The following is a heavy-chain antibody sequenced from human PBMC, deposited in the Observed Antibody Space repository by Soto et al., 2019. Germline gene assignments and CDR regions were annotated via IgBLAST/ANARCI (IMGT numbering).Heavy chain of an antibody. CDR3: AKDCSTMRWFDP. CDR1: GYSISSGYY. Sequence: SETLSLTCAISGYSISSGYYWSWIRQAAGKGLEWIGRVQMSGTTNYNHSLKTRVTMSLDTSTNEVSLRMTSVTAADTAVYFCAKDCSTMRWFDPWAQGILVTVSS. J-gene: IGHJ5*02. CDR2: VQMSGTT. D-gene: IGHD2-21*02. V-gene: IGHV4-4*07.